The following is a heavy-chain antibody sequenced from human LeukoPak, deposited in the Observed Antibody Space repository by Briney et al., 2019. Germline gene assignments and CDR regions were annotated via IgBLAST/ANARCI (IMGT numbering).Heavy chain of an antibody. V-gene: IGHV1-18*01. CDR1: GYTFTSYG. CDR2: ISAYNGNT. D-gene: IGHD4/OR15-4a*01. CDR3: ARGSRGAASTYYYYYMDV. J-gene: IGHJ6*03. Sequence: ASVKVSCKASGYTFTSYGISWVRQAPGQGLEWMGWISAYNGNTNYAQKLQGRVTMTTDTSTSTAYMELRSLRSEDTAVYYCARGSRGAASTYYYYYMDVWGKGTTVTVSS.